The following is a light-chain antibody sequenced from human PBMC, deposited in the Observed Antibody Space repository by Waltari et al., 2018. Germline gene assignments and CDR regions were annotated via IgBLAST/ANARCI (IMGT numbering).Light chain of an antibody. J-gene: IGKJ1*01. CDR1: PSVLYSPNNKNY. CDR2: WAS. CDR3: QQYHSVPRT. Sequence: DIVLTQSPDSLAVSLGERATINCKSSPSVLYSPNNKNYLGWFQQKTGHPPKLLIYWASMRESGVPDRFSGSGSGTDFTLTISSLQAEDVAVYYCQQYHSVPRTFGQGTKVEI. V-gene: IGKV4-1*01.